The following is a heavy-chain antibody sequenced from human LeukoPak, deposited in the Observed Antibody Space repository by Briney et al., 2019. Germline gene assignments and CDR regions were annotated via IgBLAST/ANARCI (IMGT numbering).Heavy chain of an antibody. CDR1: GFTFSNFA. Sequence: GGSLRLSCVASGFTFSNFAMNWVRQAPGKGLEWVSVVTGDSGTTHYADSVKGRLTISRVNSRNTVFLQMSSLRAEDTAVYYCAKGWSGYFRSPFDLWGRGTMVTVSS. CDR2: VTGDSGTT. J-gene: IGHJ3*01. CDR3: AKGWSGYFRSPFDL. V-gene: IGHV3-23*01. D-gene: IGHD3-3*01.